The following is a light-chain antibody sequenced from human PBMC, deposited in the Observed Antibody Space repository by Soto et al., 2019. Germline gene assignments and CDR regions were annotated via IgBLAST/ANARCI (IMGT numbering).Light chain of an antibody. V-gene: IGLV1-47*01. J-gene: IGLJ3*02. CDR2: RND. CDR1: TSNIGTNY. CDR3: AGWDETLSGV. Sequence: QSVLTQPPSVSGTPGQRVIISCSGGTSNIGTNYVYWFQHLPGTAPKLLIYRNDQRPSGVPERFSGSKSGTSAPLAISGLRPEDEAHYYCAGWDETLSGVFGGGTKLTVL.